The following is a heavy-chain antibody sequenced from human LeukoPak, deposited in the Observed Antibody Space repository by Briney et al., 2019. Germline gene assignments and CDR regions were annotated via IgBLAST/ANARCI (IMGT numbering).Heavy chain of an antibody. Sequence: GGSLRLSCAASGFTFSSYAMSWVRQAPGKGLEWVSGISSSGDRTYYADSVKGRFTISRDNTKNSVYLQMNSLRGEDTGVYYCAMDSYGPDDYWGQGTLVTVSS. D-gene: IGHD5-18*01. CDR2: ISSSGDRT. V-gene: IGHV3-23*01. J-gene: IGHJ4*02. CDR1: GFTFSSYA. CDR3: AMDSYGPDDY.